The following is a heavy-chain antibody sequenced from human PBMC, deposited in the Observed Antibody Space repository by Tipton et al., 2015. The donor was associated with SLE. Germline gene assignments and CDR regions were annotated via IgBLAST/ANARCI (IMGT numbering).Heavy chain of an antibody. Sequence: SLRLSCAASGFTFSSYGMHWVRQAPGKGLEWVAFIRYDGSNKYYADSVKGRFTISRDNSKNTLYLQMNSLRAEDTAVYYCVKHQGPHSGSYGGYYFDYWGQGTLVTVSS. J-gene: IGHJ4*02. CDR2: IRYDGSNK. D-gene: IGHD1-26*01. CDR3: VKHQGPHSGSYGGYYFDY. V-gene: IGHV3-30*02. CDR1: GFTFSSYG.